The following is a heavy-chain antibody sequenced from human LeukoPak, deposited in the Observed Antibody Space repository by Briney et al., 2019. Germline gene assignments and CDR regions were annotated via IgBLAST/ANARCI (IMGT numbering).Heavy chain of an antibody. CDR1: GFIFKSYG. CDR2: ISGSGGST. J-gene: IGHJ5*02. CDR3: AKGVVITGWFDP. D-gene: IGHD3-3*01. V-gene: IGHV3-23*01. Sequence: GGSLRLSCVASGFIFKSYGMNWVRQAPGKGLEWVSVISGSGGSTYYADSVKGRFTISRDNSKNTLWLQMNSLRVEDTAVYYCAKGVVITGWFDPWGQGTLVTVSS.